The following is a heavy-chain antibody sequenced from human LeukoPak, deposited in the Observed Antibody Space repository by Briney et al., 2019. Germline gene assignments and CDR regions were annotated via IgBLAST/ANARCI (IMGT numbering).Heavy chain of an antibody. CDR2: INPNSGGT. J-gene: IGHJ5*02. CDR1: GYTFTGYY. CDR3: ARVEDIVATGARFDP. Sequence: ASVKVSCKASGYTFTGYYMSWVRQAPGQGLEWMGWINPNSGGTNYAQKFQGRVTMTRDTSISTAYMELSRLRSDDTAVYYCARVEDIVATGARFDPWGQGTLVTVSS. D-gene: IGHD5-12*01. V-gene: IGHV1-2*02.